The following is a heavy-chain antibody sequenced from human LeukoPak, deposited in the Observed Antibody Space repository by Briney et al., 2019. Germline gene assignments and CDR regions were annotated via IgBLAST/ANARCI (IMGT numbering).Heavy chain of an antibody. D-gene: IGHD3-22*01. CDR2: VKQDGSEK. J-gene: IGHJ6*03. V-gene: IGHV3-7*03. CDR3: AKGGSDSSGYYSLYYYYYMDV. Sequence: WGSLRLSCAASGFTFSGSWMSWVRQVPGKGLEWVATVKQDGSEKYYVDSVKGRFIISRDNSKNMLYLQMSSLRAEDTAVYYCAKGGSDSSGYYSLYYYYYMDVWGKGTTVTISS. CDR1: GFTFSGSW.